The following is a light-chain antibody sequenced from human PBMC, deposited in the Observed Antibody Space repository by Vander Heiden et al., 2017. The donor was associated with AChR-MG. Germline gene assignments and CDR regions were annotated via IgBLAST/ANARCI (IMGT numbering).Light chain of an antibody. CDR1: QSVLYSSNNKNY. Sequence: DIVMTQSPDSLAVSLGERATINCKSRQSVLYSSNNKNYLAGYQQKPGQPPKLLIYWASTRESGVPDRFSGSGSGTDFTLTISSLQAEDGAVYYCQQYYSTPQTFGQGTKLEIK. J-gene: IGKJ2*01. V-gene: IGKV4-1*01. CDR3: QQYYSTPQT. CDR2: WAS.